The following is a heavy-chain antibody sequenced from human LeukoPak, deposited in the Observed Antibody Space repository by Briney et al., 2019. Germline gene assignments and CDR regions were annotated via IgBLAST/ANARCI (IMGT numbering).Heavy chain of an antibody. CDR3: ARDGYSEGDDAFDI. V-gene: IGHV3-53*01. CDR2: IYSGGST. D-gene: IGHD5-12*01. CDR1: GFTVSSNY. Sequence: GGSLRLSCAASGFTVSSNYMSWVRQAPGKGLEWVSVIYSGGSTYYADSVKGRFTISRDNSKNTLYLQMNSLRAEDTAVYYCARDGYSEGDDAFDIWGQGTMVTVSS. J-gene: IGHJ3*02.